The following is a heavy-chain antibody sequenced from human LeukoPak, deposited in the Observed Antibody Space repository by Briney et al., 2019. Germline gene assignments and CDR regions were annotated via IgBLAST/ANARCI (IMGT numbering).Heavy chain of an antibody. Sequence: KSGGSLRLSCAASGFIFSNAWMSWVRQAPGKGLEWVGRIEAKTDGGTINYAAPVKGRFTISRDDSKDTLYLQMNSLKIEDSAVYYCATGSASYYGIDYWGQGTLVTVSS. J-gene: IGHJ4*02. D-gene: IGHD1-26*01. CDR2: IEAKTDGGTI. V-gene: IGHV3-15*04. CDR3: ATGSASYYGIDY. CDR1: GFIFSNAW.